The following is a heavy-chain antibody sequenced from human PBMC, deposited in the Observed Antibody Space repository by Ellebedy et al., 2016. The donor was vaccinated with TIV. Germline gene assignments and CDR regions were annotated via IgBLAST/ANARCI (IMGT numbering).Heavy chain of an antibody. CDR3: ATDGSYGDYRSPTHAFVM. Sequence: GGSLRLSCAASGFSFRSYWMSWLRQAPGKGLEWVANINQGGTEKYYVDSVKGRFTVSRDNAQNSLFLQMNSLRAEDTAVYYCATDGSYGDYRSPTHAFVMWGQGTMVIVSS. CDR1: GFSFRSYW. D-gene: IGHD4-17*01. V-gene: IGHV3-7*01. CDR2: INQGGTEK. J-gene: IGHJ3*02.